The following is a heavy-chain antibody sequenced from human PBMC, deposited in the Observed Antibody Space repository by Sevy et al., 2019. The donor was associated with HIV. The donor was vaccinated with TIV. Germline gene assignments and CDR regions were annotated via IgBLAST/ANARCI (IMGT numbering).Heavy chain of an antibody. CDR3: VREDLVLGEDNYYGMDV. Sequence: GGSLRLSCAVSGFTVSDNYMNWVRQAPGKGLEWVSIIYIAGRTYYADSVRGRFTSSRDKAKNTLYLQMNSLRVEDTAVYYCVREDLVLGEDNYYGMDVWGQGTTVTVSS. V-gene: IGHV3-53*01. D-gene: IGHD3-16*01. CDR2: IYIAGRT. CDR1: GFTVSDNY. J-gene: IGHJ6*02.